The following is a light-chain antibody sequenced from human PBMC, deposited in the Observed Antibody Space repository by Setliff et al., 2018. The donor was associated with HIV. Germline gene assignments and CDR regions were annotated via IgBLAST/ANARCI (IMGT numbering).Light chain of an antibody. J-gene: IGLJ1*01. V-gene: IGLV2-8*01. CDR3: SSCAGSNNYV. CDR2: EVS. Sequence: QSVLTQPPSASGSPGQSVTISCTGTSSDVGGYNYVSWYQQHPGKAPKLMIYEVSKRPSGVPNRFSGSKSGNTASLTVSGLQAEDEADYYCSSCAGSNNYVFGTGTKVTV. CDR1: SSDVGGYNY.